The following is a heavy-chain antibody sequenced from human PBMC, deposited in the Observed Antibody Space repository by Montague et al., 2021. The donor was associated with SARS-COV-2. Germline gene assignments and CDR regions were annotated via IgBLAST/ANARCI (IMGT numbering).Heavy chain of an antibody. CDR2: IGIGGDT. D-gene: IGHD6-6*01. CDR3: ARGGEWSSSSLPDY. V-gene: IGHV3-13*04. J-gene: IGHJ4*02. CDR1: GFAFSSYL. Sequence: LRLSCAASGFAFSSYLMNWVRQAPGKGLEWVSAIGIGGDTYYLGSVKGRFIISRENAKNSLYLQMNSLRVGDTAVYYCARGGEWSSSSLPDYWGQGTLVTVSS.